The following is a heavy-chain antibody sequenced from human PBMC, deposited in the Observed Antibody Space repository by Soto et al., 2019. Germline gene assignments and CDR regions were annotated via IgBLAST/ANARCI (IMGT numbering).Heavy chain of an antibody. CDR3: ARDILDGFGELLPDY. V-gene: IGHV3-7*01. CDR2: IKQDGSEK. CDR1: GFTFSSYW. Sequence: GGSLRLSCAASGFTFSSYWMSWVRQAPGKGLEWVANIKQDGSEKYYVDSVKGRFTISRDNAKNSLYLQMNSLRAEDTAVYYCARDILDGFGELLPDYWGQGTLVTVSS. D-gene: IGHD3-10*01. J-gene: IGHJ4*02.